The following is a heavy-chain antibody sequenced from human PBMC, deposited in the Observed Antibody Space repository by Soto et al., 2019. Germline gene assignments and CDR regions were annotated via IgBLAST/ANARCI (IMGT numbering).Heavy chain of an antibody. V-gene: IGHV4-59*01. CDR3: ARALKREVPEYYFDY. J-gene: IGHJ4*02. Sequence: LSLTCTVSGGSISSYYWSWIRQPPGKGLEWIGYIYYSGSTNYNPSLKSRVTISVDTSKNQFSLKLSSVTAADTAVYYCARALKREVPEYYFDYWGQGTLVTVSS. CDR1: GGSISSYY. CDR2: IYYSGST. D-gene: IGHD6-25*01.